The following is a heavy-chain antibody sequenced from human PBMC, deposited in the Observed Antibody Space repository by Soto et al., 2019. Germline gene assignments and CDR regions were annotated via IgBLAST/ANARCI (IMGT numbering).Heavy chain of an antibody. J-gene: IGHJ4*02. D-gene: IGHD3-22*01. CDR2: VYYSENT. V-gene: IGHV4-39*02. CDR1: GPSISSSTYY. Sequence: PSETLSLTCTVSGPSISSSTYYWGWIRQPPGKGLEWIGSVYYSENTYYTPSLKSRVTISLDTSKNLFSLKLTSVTAADTAVYYCARRAADSSNYHYVDYWGQGTLVTVSS. CDR3: ARRAADSSNYHYVDY.